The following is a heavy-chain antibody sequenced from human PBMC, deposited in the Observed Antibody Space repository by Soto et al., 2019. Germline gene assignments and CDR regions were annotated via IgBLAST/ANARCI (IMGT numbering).Heavy chain of an antibody. V-gene: IGHV4-34*01. CDR2: INHSGST. CDR1: GGSFSGYY. CDR3: ARRASLSSTSRNYYMDV. Sequence: QVQLQQWGAGLLKPSETLSLTCAVYGGSFSGYYWSWIRQPPGKGLEWIGEINHSGSTNYNPSLKSRVTIAVDTSKNQFSLKLSSVTAADTAVYYGARRASLSSTSRNYYMDVWGKGTTVTVSS. D-gene: IGHD2-2*01. J-gene: IGHJ6*03.